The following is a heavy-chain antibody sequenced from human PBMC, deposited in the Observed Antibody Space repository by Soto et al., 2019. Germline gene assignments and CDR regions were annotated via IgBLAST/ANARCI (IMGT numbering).Heavy chain of an antibody. CDR3: ANKGGTYYFY. Sequence: QVQLQESGPGLVKPSGTLSLTCAVSGASISGSKWWTWVRQSPGKGLEWIGEISPSGNSNYNPSLKGRVTISVDKSKNQFSLQLPSVTAADTAIYYCANKGGTYYFYWGQGTLVTVSS. CDR2: ISPSGNS. V-gene: IGHV4-4*02. CDR1: GASISGSKW. J-gene: IGHJ4*02. D-gene: IGHD1-26*01.